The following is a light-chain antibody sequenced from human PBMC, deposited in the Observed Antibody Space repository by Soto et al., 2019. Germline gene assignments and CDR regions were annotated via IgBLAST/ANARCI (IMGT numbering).Light chain of an antibody. Sequence: EILLTQSPATLSVSPGETATLSCRASQNVLYFLAWYQQKPGQAPRLLVYGSTTLATDAPANFRGRGSGTEFSLTSSILPYEASATYYCQQNQSSPRTFGQGSKVEI. CDR2: GST. J-gene: IGKJ1*01. CDR1: QNVLYF. V-gene: IGKV3-15*01. CDR3: QQNQSSPRT.